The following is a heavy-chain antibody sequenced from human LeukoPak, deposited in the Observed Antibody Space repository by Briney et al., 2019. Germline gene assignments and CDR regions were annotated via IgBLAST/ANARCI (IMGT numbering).Heavy chain of an antibody. CDR3: ANWIGSSSRDY. D-gene: IGHD6-6*01. CDR1: GFTFSTYP. J-gene: IGHJ4*02. Sequence: PGGSLRLSCAASGFTFSTYPMTWVRQAPGKGLEWVSGINSNGDEIYYADSVRGRFTISRDNSNNALYLQMDSLRAEDTAVYYCANWIGSSSRDYWGQGTLVTVSS. CDR2: INSNGDEI. V-gene: IGHV3-23*01.